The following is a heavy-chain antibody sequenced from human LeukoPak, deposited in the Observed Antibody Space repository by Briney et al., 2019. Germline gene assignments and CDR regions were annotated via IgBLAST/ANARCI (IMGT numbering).Heavy chain of an antibody. Sequence: PSETLSLTCTVSRGSISTSNYYWSWIRQPPGKGLEWIGSIYHSGSTYYNPSLKSRVTISVDTSKNQFSLKLSSVTAADTAVYYCARVRGFGELFFDYWGQGTLVTVSS. CDR1: RGSISTSNYY. D-gene: IGHD3-10*01. J-gene: IGHJ4*02. V-gene: IGHV4-39*07. CDR2: IYHSGST. CDR3: ARVRGFGELFFDY.